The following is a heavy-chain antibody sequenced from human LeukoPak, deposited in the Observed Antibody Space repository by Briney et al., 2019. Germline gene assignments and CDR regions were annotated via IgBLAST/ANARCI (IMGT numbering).Heavy chain of an antibody. D-gene: IGHD1-26*01. Sequence: GRSLRPSCAASGFTFDDYAMHWVRQAPGKGLEWASGISWNSGSIGYADSVKGRFTISRDNAKNSLYLQMNSLRAEDTALYYCAKDKQWKLRAFDIWGQGTMVTVSS. V-gene: IGHV3-9*01. CDR3: AKDKQWKLRAFDI. CDR2: ISWNSGSI. CDR1: GFTFDDYA. J-gene: IGHJ3*02.